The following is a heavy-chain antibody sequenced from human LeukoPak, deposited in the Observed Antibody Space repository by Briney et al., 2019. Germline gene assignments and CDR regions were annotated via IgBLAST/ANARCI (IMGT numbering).Heavy chain of an antibody. CDR2: IKQDGSEK. CDR1: GFTFSSYW. D-gene: IGHD1-26*01. Sequence: GGSLRLSCAASGFTFSSYWMSWVRQAPGKGLEWVANIKQDGSEKYYVDSVKGRFTISRDNAKNSLYLQMNSLRAEDTAVYYCAREMVGGSYYSDYWGQGTLVTVSS. V-gene: IGHV3-7*01. CDR3: AREMVGGSYYSDY. J-gene: IGHJ4*02.